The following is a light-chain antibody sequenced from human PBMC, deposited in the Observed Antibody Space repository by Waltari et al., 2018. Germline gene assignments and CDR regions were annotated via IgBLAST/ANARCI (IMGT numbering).Light chain of an antibody. J-gene: IGLJ3*02. V-gene: IGLV1-44*01. CDR2: RNN. CDR1: SPTIGLNT. CDR3: AVWDDSLNGWV. Sequence: QSVLTQPPSASGTPGPRVTISCSGSSPTIGLNTIHWYQQHPGTAPKLLSYRNNQRPSGVPDRFSGSKSGTSASLAISGLQSEDEADYYCAVWDDSLNGWVFGGGTKLTVL.